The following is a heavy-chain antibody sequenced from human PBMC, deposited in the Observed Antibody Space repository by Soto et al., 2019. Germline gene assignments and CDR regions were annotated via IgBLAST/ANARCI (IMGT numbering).Heavy chain of an antibody. CDR3: ARASDTSGYYY. V-gene: IGHV1-69*13. Sequence: WASVKVSCKVSGGAFKNYAISWVRQAPGQGLEWVGGILPVFDELNYAPKLQGRVTITADEATSTAHLELGSLTSEGTAVYFCARASDTSGYYYWGQGTLVTVSS. D-gene: IGHD3-3*01. CDR2: ILPVFDEL. J-gene: IGHJ4*02. CDR1: GGAFKNYA.